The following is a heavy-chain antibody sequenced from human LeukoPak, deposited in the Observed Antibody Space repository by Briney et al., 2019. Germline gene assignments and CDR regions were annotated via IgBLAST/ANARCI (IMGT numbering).Heavy chain of an antibody. CDR1: GDTVSSNTAA. CDR2: TCYRSKWNN. D-gene: IGHD6-6*01. V-gene: IGHV6-1*01. CDR3: TRQRSTSTDYYGMDV. J-gene: IGHJ6*02. Sequence: SQTLSLTCAISGDTVSSNTAAWNWIRQSPSRGLEWLGRTCYRSKWNNDYAVSVQNRITINPDTSKNQFSLQLKSATPEDTAVYYCTRQRSTSTDYYGMDVWGQGTTVTVSS.